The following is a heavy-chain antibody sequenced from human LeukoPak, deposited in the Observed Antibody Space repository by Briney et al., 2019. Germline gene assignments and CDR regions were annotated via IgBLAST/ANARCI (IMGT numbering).Heavy chain of an antibody. D-gene: IGHD6-19*01. V-gene: IGHV1-2*02. J-gene: IGHJ4*02. CDR2: INPNSGGT. Sequence: VKVSCKASGYTFIGYYIHWVRQAPGQGLEWMGWINPNSGGTKYAQKFQGRVTMTRDTSISTAYMELSSLTSDDTAMYYCATLRRSGWYIGDWGQGTLVTVSS. CDR3: ATLRRSGWYIGD. CDR1: GYTFIGYY.